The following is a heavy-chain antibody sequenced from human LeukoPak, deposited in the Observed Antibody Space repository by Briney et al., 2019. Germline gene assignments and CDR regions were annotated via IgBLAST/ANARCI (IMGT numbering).Heavy chain of an antibody. CDR1: GFTVSRDY. V-gene: IGHV3-53*01. Sequence: GGSLRLSCSASGFTVSRDYMSWVRQAPGKGLEWVSVIYSGGSTYYADSVRGRFTISRDNSKDTAYLQMNSLRAEDTAVYYCAKAWMGATGYWGRGTLVTVSS. CDR3: AKAWMGATGY. J-gene: IGHJ4*02. D-gene: IGHD1-26*01. CDR2: IYSGGST.